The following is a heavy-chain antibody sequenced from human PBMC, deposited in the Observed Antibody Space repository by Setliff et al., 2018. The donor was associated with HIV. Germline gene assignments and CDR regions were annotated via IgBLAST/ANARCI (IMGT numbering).Heavy chain of an antibody. CDR3: ARAYYYDSSGYYHIYPDAFDI. Sequence: PGESLKISCKGSGYSFTSYWIGWVRQMPGKGLEWMGIIYPGDSDTRYSPSFQGQVTISADKSISTAYLQWSSLKASDTAMYYCARAYYYDSSGYYHIYPDAFDIWGQGTMVTVSS. CDR2: IYPGDSDT. V-gene: IGHV5-51*01. CDR1: GYSFTSYW. D-gene: IGHD3-22*01. J-gene: IGHJ3*02.